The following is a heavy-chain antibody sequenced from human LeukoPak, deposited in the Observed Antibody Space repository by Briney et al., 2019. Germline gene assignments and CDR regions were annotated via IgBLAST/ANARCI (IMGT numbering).Heavy chain of an antibody. CDR3: ARALDYSNFQRGGLEE. D-gene: IGHD4-11*01. CDR2: IYYSGST. CDR1: GGSISSYY. V-gene: IGHV4-59*01. Sequence: SETLSLTCTVSGGSISSYYWTWIRQPPGKGLEWIGYIYYSGSTNYNPSLKSRVTISVDTSRNQFSLKLSSVTAADTAVYYCARALDYSNFQRGGLEEWGQGTLVTVSS. J-gene: IGHJ4*02.